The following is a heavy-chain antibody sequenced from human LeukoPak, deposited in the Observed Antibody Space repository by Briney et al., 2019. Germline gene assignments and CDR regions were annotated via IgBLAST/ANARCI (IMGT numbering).Heavy chain of an antibody. Sequence: GGSLRLSCAASGFTFSSYAMSWVRQAPGKGLEWVSAISGGGGGTYYADSVKGRFTISRDNSKNTLYLQMNSLRADDTAIYYCARRALIAAADSLYYFDYWGQGTLVTVSS. CDR1: GFTFSSYA. D-gene: IGHD6-13*01. V-gene: IGHV3-23*01. J-gene: IGHJ4*02. CDR3: ARRALIAAADSLYYFDY. CDR2: ISGGGGGT.